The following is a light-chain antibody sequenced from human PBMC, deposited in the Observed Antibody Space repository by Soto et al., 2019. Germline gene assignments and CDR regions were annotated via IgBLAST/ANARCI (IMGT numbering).Light chain of an antibody. V-gene: IGLV2-11*01. Sequence: QSALTQPRSVSGSPGQSVTISCTGTSSDVGGYNYVSWYQQHAGKAPKLMIYDVSKRPSGVPDRFSGSKSGNTASLTISGLQAEDEADYYCCSYAGSYTSFGGGTKLTVL. CDR2: DVS. J-gene: IGLJ2*01. CDR1: SSDVGGYNY. CDR3: CSYAGSYTS.